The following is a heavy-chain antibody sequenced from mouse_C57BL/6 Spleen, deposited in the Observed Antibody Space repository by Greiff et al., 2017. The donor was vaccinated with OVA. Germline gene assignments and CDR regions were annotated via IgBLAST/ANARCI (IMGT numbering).Heavy chain of an antibody. D-gene: IGHD3-2*02. V-gene: IGHV1-59*01. Sequence: QVHVKQPGAELVRPGTSVKLSCKASGYTFTSYWMHWVKQRPGQGLEWIGVIDPSDSYTNYNQKFKGKATLTVDTSSSTAYMQLSSLTSEDSAVYYCARDSSAYRGYFDYWGQGTTLTVSS. CDR2: IDPSDSYT. CDR1: GYTFTSYW. CDR3: ARDSSAYRGYFDY. J-gene: IGHJ2*01.